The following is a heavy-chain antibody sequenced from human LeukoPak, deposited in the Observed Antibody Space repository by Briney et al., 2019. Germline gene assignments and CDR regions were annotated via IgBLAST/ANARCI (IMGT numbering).Heavy chain of an antibody. D-gene: IGHD3-9*01. CDR3: ARSLRYFGYYFDY. Sequence: GRSLRLSCAASGFTFSSYGMHWVRQAPGKGLERVAVIWYDGSNKYYADSVKGRFTISRDNSKNTLYLQMNSLRAEDTAVYYCARSLRYFGYYFDYWGQGTLVTVSS. CDR2: IWYDGSNK. V-gene: IGHV3-33*01. CDR1: GFTFSSYG. J-gene: IGHJ4*02.